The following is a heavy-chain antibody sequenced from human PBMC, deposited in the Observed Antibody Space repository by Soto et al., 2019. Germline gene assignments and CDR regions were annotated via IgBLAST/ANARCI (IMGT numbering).Heavy chain of an antibody. CDR2: INPSGGST. CDR1: GYTFTSYY. CDR3: ASTGVYCFSTSCYAYYYYMDV. J-gene: IGHJ6*03. D-gene: IGHD2-2*01. Sequence: ASVKVSWKASGYTFTSYYMHWVRQAPGQGLEWMGIINPSGGSTSYAQKFQGRVTMTRDTSTSTVYMELSSLRSEDTAVYYCASTGVYCFSTSCYAYYYYMDVRGKGTTDTGSS. V-gene: IGHV1-46*03.